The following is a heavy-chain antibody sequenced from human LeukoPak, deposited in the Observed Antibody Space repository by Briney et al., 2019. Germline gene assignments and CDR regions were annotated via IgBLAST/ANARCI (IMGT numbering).Heavy chain of an antibody. D-gene: IGHD4-17*01. CDR1: GGSISSYY. J-gene: IGHJ3*02. V-gene: IGHV4-59*01. CDR3: ASRKGLRFAFDI. Sequence: SETLSLTCTVSGGSISSYYWDWIRQPPGKGLEWIGYIYYSGSTNYNPSLKSRVTISVHTSKNQFSLKLSSVTAADTAVYYCASRKGLRFAFDIWGQGTMATVSS. CDR2: IYYSGST.